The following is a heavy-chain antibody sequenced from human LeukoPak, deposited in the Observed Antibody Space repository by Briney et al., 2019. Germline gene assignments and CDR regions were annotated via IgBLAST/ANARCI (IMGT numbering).Heavy chain of an antibody. Sequence: SETLSLTCTVSGGSISSYYWSWIRQPPGKGLEWIGYISDSGSTNSNPSLNSRATISVDTSKNQFSLQLNSVTAADTAVYYCAREESIGRYQFLHDSWGQGTLVTVSS. CDR1: GGSISSYY. CDR2: ISDSGST. J-gene: IGHJ4*02. V-gene: IGHV4-59*01. CDR3: AREESIGRYQFLHDS. D-gene: IGHD1-26*01.